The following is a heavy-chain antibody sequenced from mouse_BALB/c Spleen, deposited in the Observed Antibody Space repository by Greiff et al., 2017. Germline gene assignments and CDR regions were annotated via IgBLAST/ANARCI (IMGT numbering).Heavy chain of an antibody. CDR3: ATSRFTSFDY. Sequence: EVQLVESGGGLVQPGGSRKLSCAASGFTFSSFGMHWVRQAPEKGLEWVAYISSGSSTIYYADTVKGRFTISRDNPKNTLFLQMTSLRSEDTAMYYCATSRFTSFDYWGQGTTLTVSS. CDR1: GFTFSSFG. CDR2: ISSGSSTI. J-gene: IGHJ2*01. V-gene: IGHV5-17*02.